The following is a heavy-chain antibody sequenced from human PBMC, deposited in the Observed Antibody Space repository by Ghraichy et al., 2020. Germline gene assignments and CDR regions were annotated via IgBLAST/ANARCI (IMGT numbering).Heavy chain of an antibody. V-gene: IGHV3-23*01. Sequence: GGSLRLSCAASGFTFSSYAMSWVRQAPGKGLEWVSAISDSGGSTYYADSVKGRFTISRDNSKNTLYVQMNSLRAEDTAVYYCAKVAYANYYYYYDLDVWGQGTTVTVSS. CDR1: GFTFSSYA. CDR3: AKVAYANYYYYYDLDV. D-gene: IGHD4-17*01. J-gene: IGHJ6*02. CDR2: ISDSGGST.